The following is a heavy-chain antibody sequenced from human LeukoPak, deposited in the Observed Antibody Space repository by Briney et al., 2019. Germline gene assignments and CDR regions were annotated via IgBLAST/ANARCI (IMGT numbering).Heavy chain of an antibody. CDR3: ARDFGITMIPHAQGTIDY. J-gene: IGHJ4*02. Sequence: PGGSLRLSCAASGFTFSSYSMNWVRQAPGKGLEWVSSISSSSSYIYYADSVKGRFTISRDNAKNSLYLQMNSLRAEDTAVYYCARDFGITMIPHAQGTIDYWGQGTLVTVSS. CDR1: GFTFSSYS. D-gene: IGHD3-22*01. CDR2: ISSSSSYI. V-gene: IGHV3-21*01.